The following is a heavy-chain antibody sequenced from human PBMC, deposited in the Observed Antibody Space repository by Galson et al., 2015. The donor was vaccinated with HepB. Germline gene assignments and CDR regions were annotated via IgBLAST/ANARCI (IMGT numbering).Heavy chain of an antibody. Sequence: SLRLSCAASGFTFSRDAMSWVRQAPGKGLEWVSGISVIGGSTYYADSVKGRFTISRDNSKNTLYLQMNSLRAEDTAVYYCAEEMATIRGLDYWGQGTLVTVSS. CDR3: AEEMATIRGLDY. D-gene: IGHD5-12*01. CDR1: GFTFSRDA. J-gene: IGHJ4*02. CDR2: ISVIGGST. V-gene: IGHV3-23*01.